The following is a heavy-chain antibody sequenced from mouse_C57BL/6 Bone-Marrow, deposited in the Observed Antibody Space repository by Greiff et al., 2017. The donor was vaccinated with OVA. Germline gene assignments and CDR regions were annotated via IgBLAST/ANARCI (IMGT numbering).Heavy chain of an antibody. CDR1: GYTFTSYW. CDR2: IYPSDSET. Sequence: QVQLKESGAELVRPGSSVKLSCKASGYTFTSYWMDWVKQRPGQGLEWIGNIYPSDSETHYNQKFKDKATLTVDKSSSTAYMQLSSLTSEDSAVYYCARWDSNYVPFAYWGQGTLVTVSA. D-gene: IGHD2-5*01. CDR3: ARWDSNYVPFAY. V-gene: IGHV1-61*01. J-gene: IGHJ3*01.